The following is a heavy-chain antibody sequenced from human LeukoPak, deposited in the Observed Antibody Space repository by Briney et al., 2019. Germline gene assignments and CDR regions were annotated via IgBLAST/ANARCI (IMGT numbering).Heavy chain of an antibody. Sequence: SQTLSLTCAISGDSVSSTNVGWNWISQYPSSGLEWLGRTYYRPQLYHDYGDSVQGRITITPDTSKNEFSLQLSSLTPDVTAVYYCARGTAFDTWGQGTLVTVSS. CDR1: GDSVSSTNVG. CDR3: ARGTAFDT. V-gene: IGHV6-1*01. J-gene: IGHJ3*02. D-gene: IGHD1-14*01. CDR2: TYYRPQLYH.